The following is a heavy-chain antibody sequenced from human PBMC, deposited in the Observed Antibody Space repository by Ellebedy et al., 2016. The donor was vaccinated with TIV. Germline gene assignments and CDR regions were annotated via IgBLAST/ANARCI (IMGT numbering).Heavy chain of an antibody. J-gene: IGHJ4*02. V-gene: IGHV3-21*01. CDR2: ISSNSGNK. CDR1: GFTFSSYN. Sequence: PGGSLRLSCAASGFTFSSYNLNWVRQAPGKGLEWVSSISSNSGNKYCADSVEGRFTISRDNARNSLYLQMNSLREGDTAVYYCAKRYRSYFDYWGQGTLVTVSS. D-gene: IGHD1-1*01. CDR3: AKRYRSYFDY.